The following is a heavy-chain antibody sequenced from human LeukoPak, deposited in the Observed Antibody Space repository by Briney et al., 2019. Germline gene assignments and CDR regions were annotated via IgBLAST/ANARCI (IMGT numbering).Heavy chain of an antibody. CDR1: GYTFTDYY. D-gene: IGHD6-19*01. CDR3: ARQASGGWYYDY. CDR2: INRNSGGA. Sequence: ASVKASCKASGYTFTDYYMLWVRQAPGQGLEWMGWINRNSGGAHYAQKFQGRVSMTRDTSISTIYMELSRLTSGDTAVYYCARQASGGWYYDYWGQGTLVTVSS. J-gene: IGHJ4*02. V-gene: IGHV1-2*02.